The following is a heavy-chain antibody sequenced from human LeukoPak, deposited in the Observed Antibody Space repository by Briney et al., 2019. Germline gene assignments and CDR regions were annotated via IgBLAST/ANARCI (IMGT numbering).Heavy chain of an antibody. CDR1: GFTFNNYA. V-gene: IGHV3-23*01. Sequence: GSLRLSCAASGFTFNNYAMSWVRQAPGKGLDWVSAITNTGDDTYRADSVKGRFTISRDNSRNTLYLQMNSLKGDDTAIYYCVKGSTTSRPYYFDSWGQGTLITVSS. CDR3: VKGSTTSRPYYFDS. J-gene: IGHJ4*02. D-gene: IGHD1-14*01. CDR2: ITNTGDDT.